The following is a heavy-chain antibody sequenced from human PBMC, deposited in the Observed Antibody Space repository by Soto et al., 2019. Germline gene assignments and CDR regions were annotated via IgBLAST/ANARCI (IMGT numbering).Heavy chain of an antibody. CDR3: ARDIDNRDYYYGLDV. Sequence: PGGSLRLSCAASGFTFAGYSTMSWVRQAPGKGLEWVSSISGSGGSTYYADSVKGRFTISRDNSKNTLYLQMNALSAEDTAFYYCARDIDNRDYYYGLDVWGQGTTVTVS. CDR2: ISGSGGST. V-gene: IGHV3-23*01. CDR1: GFTFAGYST. J-gene: IGHJ6*02. D-gene: IGHD1-20*01.